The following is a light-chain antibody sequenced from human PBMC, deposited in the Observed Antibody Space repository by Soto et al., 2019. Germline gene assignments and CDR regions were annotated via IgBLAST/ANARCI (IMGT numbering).Light chain of an antibody. CDR1: ESVNTN. Sequence: MVLTQSPATLSVSPGERASLSCRASESVNTNLAWYQQRPGQAPRLLIYHASTRATGIPARFSGSGSGTEFTLTISSLQSEDFAVYYCKHYKTWHPPWTFGQGTKVDIK. CDR3: KHYKTWHPPWT. CDR2: HAS. V-gene: IGKV3-15*01. J-gene: IGKJ1*01.